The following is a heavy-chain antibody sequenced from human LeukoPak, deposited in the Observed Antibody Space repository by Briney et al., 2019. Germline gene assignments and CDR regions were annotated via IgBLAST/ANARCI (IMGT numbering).Heavy chain of an antibody. Sequence: GGSLRLSCAASGFTFSSYWMSWVRQAPGKGLEWVSAISGSDGSTYYADSVKGRFTISRDNSKNTLYLQMNSLRAEDTAVYYCAKGLQLYYYHGMDVGGQGTTVTVSS. J-gene: IGHJ6*02. CDR1: GFTFSSYW. CDR2: ISGSDGST. D-gene: IGHD1-1*01. CDR3: AKGLQLYYYHGMDV. V-gene: IGHV3-23*01.